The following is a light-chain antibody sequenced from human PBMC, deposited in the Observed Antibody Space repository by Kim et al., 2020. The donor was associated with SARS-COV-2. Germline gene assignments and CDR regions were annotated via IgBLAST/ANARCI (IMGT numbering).Light chain of an antibody. Sequence: QSVLTQPPSVSGAPGQRVTISCTGSSSNIGAGYDVHWYQHIPGAAPKLLIHTNTNRPSGVPERFSGSKSGTSASLAITGLQADDEADYYCQSHDNGPGSWLFGGGTQLTVL. V-gene: IGLV1-40*01. J-gene: IGLJ3*02. CDR2: TNT. CDR1: SSNIGAGYD. CDR3: QSHDNGPGSWL.